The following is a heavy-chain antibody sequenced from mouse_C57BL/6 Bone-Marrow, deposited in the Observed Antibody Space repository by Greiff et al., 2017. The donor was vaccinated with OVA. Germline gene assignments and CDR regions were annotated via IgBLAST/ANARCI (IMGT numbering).Heavy chain of an antibody. CDR1: GYTFTDYY. V-gene: IGHV1-26*01. Sequence: EVQLQQSGPELVKPGASVKISCKASGYTFTDYYMNWVKQSHGKSLEWIGDINPNNGGTSYNQKFKGKATLTVDKSSSTAYMELRSLTSEDSAVYYCARFDDGPFYAMDYWGQGTSVTVSS. CDR2: INPNNGGT. J-gene: IGHJ4*01. D-gene: IGHD2-3*01. CDR3: ARFDDGPFYAMDY.